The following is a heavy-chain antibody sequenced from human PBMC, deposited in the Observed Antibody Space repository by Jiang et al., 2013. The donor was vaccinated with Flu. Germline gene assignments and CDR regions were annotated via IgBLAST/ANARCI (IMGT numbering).Heavy chain of an antibody. CDR3: AKFVWGSYPFDC. CDR1: GLTFSSHA. V-gene: IGHV3-23*01. J-gene: IGHJ4*02. CDR2: ISDSGGTT. D-gene: IGHD3-16*02. Sequence: SGGGLVQPGGSLRLSCAASGLTFSSHAMSWVRQAPGKGLEWVSGISDSGGTTYYADSVKGRFTISRDNSKNTLYLQMNSLRAEDTAVYYCAKFVWGSYPFDCWGQGTLVTVSS.